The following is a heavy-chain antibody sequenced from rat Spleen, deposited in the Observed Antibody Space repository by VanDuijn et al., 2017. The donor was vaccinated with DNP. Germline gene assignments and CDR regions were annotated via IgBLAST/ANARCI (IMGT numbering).Heavy chain of an antibody. D-gene: IGHD4-1*01. CDR3: ARHVLPLRVWDY. Sequence: EVQLVESGGGLVQPGRSLKLSCAASGFTFSDYYMAWVRQAPTKGLEWVAYIRYDGGSTYYGDSVKGRFTISRDIVKSTLYLQMNSLRSEDMATYYCARHVLPLRVWDYWGQGVMVTVSS. CDR1: GFTFSDYY. J-gene: IGHJ2*01. CDR2: IRYDGGST. V-gene: IGHV5-22*01.